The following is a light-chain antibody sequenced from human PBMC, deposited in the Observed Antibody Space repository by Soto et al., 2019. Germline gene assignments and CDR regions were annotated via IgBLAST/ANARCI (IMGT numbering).Light chain of an antibody. V-gene: IGLV2-8*01. CDR2: EVT. CDR1: SSDVGGYDY. J-gene: IGLJ1*01. Sequence: QSVLTQPPSASGSPGQSVTISCTGTSSDVGGYDYVSWYQQHPGKAPKLMIYEVTIRPSGVSDRFSGSKSGNTASLTVSGLQAEDQADSYCSSYTGGSNVFGTGTKVTVL. CDR3: SSYTGGSNV.